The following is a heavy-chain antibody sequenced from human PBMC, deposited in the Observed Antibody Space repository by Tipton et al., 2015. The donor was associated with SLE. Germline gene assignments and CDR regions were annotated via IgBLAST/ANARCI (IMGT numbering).Heavy chain of an antibody. CDR1: GGSISSNNW. V-gene: IGHV4-4*02. D-gene: IGHD1-20*01. J-gene: IGHJ4*02. CDR3: ARARSLITGTTGGTFDY. Sequence: TLSLTCAVSGGSISSNNWWSWVRQPPGKGLEWIGEISHSGSTKYNPSLKSRGTISVDKSNNQFSLKLTSVTAADTAVYYCARARSLITGTTGGTFDYWGQGTLVTVSS. CDR2: ISHSGST.